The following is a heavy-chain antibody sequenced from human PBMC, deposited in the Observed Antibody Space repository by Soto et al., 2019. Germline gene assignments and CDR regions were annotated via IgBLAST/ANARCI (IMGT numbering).Heavy chain of an antibody. D-gene: IGHD2-21*02. V-gene: IGHV3-48*02. J-gene: IGHJ6*02. CDR3: VRDSVVTVPPNDYYHVMDV. CDR1: GFSFSTYN. CDR2: INSRGSTI. Sequence: PGGSLRLSCAASGFSFSTYNMIWVRQAPGKGLEWLSYINSRGSTIYYADSAKGRFTISRDNVKNSLDLQMNSLRDEDTAVYYCVRDSVVTVPPNDYYHVMDVWGQGTTVTVSS.